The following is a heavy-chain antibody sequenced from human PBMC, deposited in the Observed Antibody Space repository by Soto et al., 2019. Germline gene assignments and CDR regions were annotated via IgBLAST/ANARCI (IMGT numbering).Heavy chain of an antibody. J-gene: IGHJ3*02. CDR3: ARSGFCGGDCYFLDAFDI. Sequence: PGESLKISCKGSGYSFTSYWIGWVRQMPGKGLEWMGIIYPGDSDTRYSPSFQGQVTISADKSISTAYLQWSSLKASDTAMYYCARSGFCGGDCYFLDAFDIWGQGTMVTVSS. D-gene: IGHD2-21*01. CDR2: IYPGDSDT. CDR1: GYSFTSYW. V-gene: IGHV5-51*01.